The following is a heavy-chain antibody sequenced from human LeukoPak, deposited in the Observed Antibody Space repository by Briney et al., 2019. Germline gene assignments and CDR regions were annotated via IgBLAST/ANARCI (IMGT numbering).Heavy chain of an antibody. CDR2: INQDAGAT. V-gene: IGHV3-7*01. CDR1: GFSFSAYW. D-gene: IGHD4-17*01. CDR3: ARDDYDSIDY. Sequence: PGGSLRLSCAASGFSFSAYWMMLVRQAPGKGLEWVAIINQDAGATYYADSVKGRFTISRDNAKNSLYLQMNSLRAEDTAVYYCARDDYDSIDYWGQGTLVTVSS. J-gene: IGHJ4*02.